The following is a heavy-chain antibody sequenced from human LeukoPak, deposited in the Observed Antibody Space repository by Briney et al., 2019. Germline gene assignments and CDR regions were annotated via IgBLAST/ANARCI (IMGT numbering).Heavy chain of an antibody. CDR3: ARLIYYDSGGYYSTSRYYYGMDV. J-gene: IGHJ6*02. Sequence: SQTLSLTCTVSGGSISSGDYYWSWLRQPPGKGLEWIGYIYDSGSTDYNPSLKSRVTISVDTSKNQFSLKLSSVTAADTALYYCARLIYYDSGGYYSTSRYYYGMDVWGQGTTVTVSS. CDR2: IYDSGST. V-gene: IGHV4-30-4*01. D-gene: IGHD3-22*01. CDR1: GGSISSGDYY.